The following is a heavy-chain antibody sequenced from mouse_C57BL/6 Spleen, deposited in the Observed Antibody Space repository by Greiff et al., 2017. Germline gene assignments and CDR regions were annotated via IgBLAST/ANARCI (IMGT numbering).Heavy chain of an antibody. Sequence: QVQLQQPGAELVKPGASVKMSCKASGYTFTSYWITWVKQRPGQGLEWIGDIYPGSGSTNYNEKFKSKATLTVDTSSSTAYMQLSSLTSEDSAVYYCARSQGGSYYFDYWGQGTTLTVSS. V-gene: IGHV1-55*01. D-gene: IGHD3-2*02. CDR1: GYTFTSYW. CDR2: IYPGSGST. J-gene: IGHJ2*01. CDR3: ARSQGGSYYFDY.